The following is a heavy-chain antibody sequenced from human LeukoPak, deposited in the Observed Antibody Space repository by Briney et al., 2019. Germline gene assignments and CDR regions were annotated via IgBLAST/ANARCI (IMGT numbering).Heavy chain of an antibody. Sequence: PGGSLRLSCTASGFTFSNFGIHWVRQAPGKGLEWVAFIRDDRTKKYYADSVEGRFTISRDNSKNTMFLQMTSLRGEDTAVYYCAKGTTTVVAPYYWGQGTLVTVSS. CDR3: AKGTTTVVAPYY. CDR2: IRDDRTKK. V-gene: IGHV3-30*02. D-gene: IGHD4-23*01. J-gene: IGHJ4*02. CDR1: GFTFSNFG.